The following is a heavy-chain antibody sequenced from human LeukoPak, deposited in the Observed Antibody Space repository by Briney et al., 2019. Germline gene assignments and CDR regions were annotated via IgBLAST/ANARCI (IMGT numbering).Heavy chain of an antibody. CDR3: ARQYSSGWYVNFDY. D-gene: IGHD6-19*01. J-gene: IGHJ4*02. CDR1: GGTFSSYA. V-gene: IGHV1-69*01. Sequence: ASVKVSCKASGGTFSSYAISWVRQAPGQGLEWMGGIIPIFGTTNYAQKFQGRVTIAADESTSTAYMELSSLRSEDTAVYYCARQYSSGWYVNFDYWGQGTLVTVSS. CDR2: IIPIFGTT.